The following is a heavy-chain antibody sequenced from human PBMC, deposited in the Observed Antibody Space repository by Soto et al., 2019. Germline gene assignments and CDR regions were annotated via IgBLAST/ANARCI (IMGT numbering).Heavy chain of an antibody. Sequence: ASVKVSCKGSGYTFTANYIQWVRQAPGQGLEWMGWISAYSGGTTYAQKLQGRVTLTTDTSSTTAYMELRSLTSDDTAVYYCARDLVPGYTGFSDYWGQGTLVTVSS. J-gene: IGHJ4*02. V-gene: IGHV1-18*04. D-gene: IGHD5-12*01. CDR2: ISAYSGGT. CDR3: ARDLVPGYTGFSDY. CDR1: GYTFTANY.